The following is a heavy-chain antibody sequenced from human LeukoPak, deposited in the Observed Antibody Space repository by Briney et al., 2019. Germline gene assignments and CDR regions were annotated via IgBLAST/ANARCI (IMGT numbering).Heavy chain of an antibody. CDR3: ARVHGGYKGRWFDP. J-gene: IGHJ5*02. CDR1: GLTFSDYY. V-gene: IGHV3-11*06. D-gene: IGHD5-24*01. CDR2: ISSSSSYT. Sequence: GGSLRLSCAASGLTFSDYYMSWIRQAPGKGLEWVSYISSSSSYTNYADSVKGRFTISRDNAKNSLYLQMNSLRAEDTAVYYCARVHGGYKGRWFDPWGQGTLVTVSS.